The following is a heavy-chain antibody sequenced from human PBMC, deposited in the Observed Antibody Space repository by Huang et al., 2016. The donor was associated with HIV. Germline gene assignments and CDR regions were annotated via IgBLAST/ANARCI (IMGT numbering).Heavy chain of an antibody. D-gene: IGHD5-18*01. Sequence: QGQLVESGGGVVHPGRSLSLSCAASGFSFKNFGIHWVRQAPGKGLEWVTFMRYDGSKTYYADSVKGRFTISRDNSRNTLFLQMNSLTSEDTGIYYWAKSYSYSSVDAFDVWGQGTIVTVSS. V-gene: IGHV3-30*02. CDR2: MRYDGSKT. CDR3: AKSYSYSSVDAFDV. CDR1: GFSFKNFG. J-gene: IGHJ3*01.